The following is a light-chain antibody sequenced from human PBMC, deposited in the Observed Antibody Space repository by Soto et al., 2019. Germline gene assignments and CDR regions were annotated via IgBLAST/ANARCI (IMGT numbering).Light chain of an antibody. J-gene: IGKJ4*01. CDR2: GAS. V-gene: IGKV3-15*01. Sequence: EIVMTQSPATLSVSPGERATLSCRASQSVRYNLAWYQQKPGQAPRLLISGASTRVAGVPVRFSASGSGTEFTLTISSLQSEDFAVYYCQQYHNWPPLTFGGGTTVEIK. CDR3: QQYHNWPPLT. CDR1: QSVRYN.